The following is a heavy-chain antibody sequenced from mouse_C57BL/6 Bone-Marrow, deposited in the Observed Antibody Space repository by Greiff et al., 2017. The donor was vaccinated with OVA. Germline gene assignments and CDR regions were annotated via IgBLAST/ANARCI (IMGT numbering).Heavy chain of an antibody. J-gene: IGHJ4*01. Sequence: QVTLKESGPGILQSSQSLSLSCSFSGFSLSTSGMGVSWIRQPSGKGLEWLAHLYWDDDKCYNPSLKSRPTISKDTSRNQRYLKITSVDTADTATYDCARRVWDYCAMDYWGQGTSVTVSS. D-gene: IGHD1-1*02. CDR2: LYWDDDK. CDR1: GFSLSTSGMG. V-gene: IGHV8-12*01. CDR3: ARRVWDYCAMDY.